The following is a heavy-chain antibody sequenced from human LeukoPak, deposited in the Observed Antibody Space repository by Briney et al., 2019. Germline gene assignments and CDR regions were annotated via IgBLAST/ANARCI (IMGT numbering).Heavy chain of an antibody. CDR3: MRDLCPVSDRTVWYDALDI. V-gene: IGHV3-7*01. Sequence: GGSLRLSCVASGFSFTTYWMTWVRQAPGKGLEWVANIAGDESQKKYLDSVKGRFTISRDNAKNSLYLKLNSLRAEDTAIYYCMRDLCPVSDRTVWYDALDIWGQGTMVTVSS. CDR1: GFSFTTYW. CDR2: IAGDESQK. J-gene: IGHJ3*02. D-gene: IGHD3-10*02.